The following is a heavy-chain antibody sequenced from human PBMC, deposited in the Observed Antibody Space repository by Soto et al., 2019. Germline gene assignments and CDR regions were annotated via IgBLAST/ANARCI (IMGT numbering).Heavy chain of an antibody. CDR2: IKFDGSEK. D-gene: IGHD2-2*01. Sequence: GGSLRLSCEASGFTFSDYWMSWVRQAPGKGPERVANIKFDGSEKQYVDSVRGRFTISRDNSRSSLSLQMNSLRAGDTAVYYCVKDGGYCSSSTCYAPRNHYFDSWGQGTPVTVSS. V-gene: IGHV3-7*03. J-gene: IGHJ4*02. CDR1: GFTFSDYW. CDR3: VKDGGYCSSSTCYAPRNHYFDS.